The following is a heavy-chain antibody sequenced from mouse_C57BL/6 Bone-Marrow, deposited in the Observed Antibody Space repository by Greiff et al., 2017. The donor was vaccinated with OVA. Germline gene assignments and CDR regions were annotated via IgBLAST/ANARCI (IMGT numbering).Heavy chain of an antibody. CDR3: ARLGVVYFDY. CDR2: ISSGGSYT. D-gene: IGHD1-1*02. V-gene: IGHV5-6*01. Sequence: EVHLVESGGDLVKPGGSLKLSCAASGFTFSSYGMSWVRQTPDKRLEWVATISSGGSYTYYPDSVKGRFTISRDNAKNTLYLQMSSLKSEDTAMYYCARLGVVYFDYWGKGTTLTVSS. CDR1: GFTFSSYG. J-gene: IGHJ2*01.